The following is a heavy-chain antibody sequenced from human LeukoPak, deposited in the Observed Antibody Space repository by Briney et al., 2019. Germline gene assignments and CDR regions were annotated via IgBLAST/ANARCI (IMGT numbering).Heavy chain of an antibody. CDR2: MNPNSGNT. D-gene: IGHD3-10*01. V-gene: IGHV1-8*01. CDR3: ARLGNQYGGFENFRIDY. J-gene: IGHJ4*02. Sequence: GASVKVSCKASGYTFTSYDINWVRQATGQGLEWMGWMNPNSGNTGYAQKFQGRVTMTRNTSISTAYMELSSLRSEDTAMYFCARLGNQYGGFENFRIDYWGQGTPVTVSS. CDR1: GYTFTSYD.